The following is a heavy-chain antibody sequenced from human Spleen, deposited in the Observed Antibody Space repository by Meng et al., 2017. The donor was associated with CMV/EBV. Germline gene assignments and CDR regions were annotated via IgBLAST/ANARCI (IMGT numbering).Heavy chain of an antibody. V-gene: IGHV3-74*01. J-gene: IGHJ6*02. CDR1: GFKFSDYW. Sequence: GESLKISCAGSGFKFSDYWMHWVRQTPGKGLVWVSRINREGTTRSYADSVKGRFTISRDNAKNTVYLQMNSLRAEDTAVYYCGRAPDNYYSMDVWGQGTTVTVSS. CDR2: INREGTTR. D-gene: IGHD1-14*01. CDR3: GRAPDNYYSMDV.